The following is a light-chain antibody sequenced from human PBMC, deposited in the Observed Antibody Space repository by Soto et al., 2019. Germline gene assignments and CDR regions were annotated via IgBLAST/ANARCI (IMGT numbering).Light chain of an antibody. V-gene: IGKV1-39*01. CDR2: GAS. CDR1: RSISNY. J-gene: IGKJ3*01. CDR3: QQSYTPPFT. Sequence: DIQMTQSPSSLSASVGDTVTIACRASRSISNYLNWYQQKPGSAPNLLISGASTLQRGVPSRFSGSGSGTTFTLTITSLQPDDFAIYFCQQSYTPPFTFGPGTKVEIK.